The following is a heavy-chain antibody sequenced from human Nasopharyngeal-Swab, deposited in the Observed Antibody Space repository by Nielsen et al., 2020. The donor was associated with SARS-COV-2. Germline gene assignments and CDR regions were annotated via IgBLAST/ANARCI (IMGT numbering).Heavy chain of an antibody. D-gene: IGHD2-15*01. V-gene: IGHV4-59*01. CDR1: GGSISSYY. CDR2: IYYSGST. J-gene: IGHJ2*01. CDR3: ARDKGGGNGANWYFDL. Sequence: ESLKISCTVSGGSISSYYWSWIRQPPGKGLEWIGYIYYSGSTNYNPSLKSRVTISVDTSKNQFSLKLSSVTAADTAVYYCARDKGGGNGANWYFDLWGRGTLVTVSS.